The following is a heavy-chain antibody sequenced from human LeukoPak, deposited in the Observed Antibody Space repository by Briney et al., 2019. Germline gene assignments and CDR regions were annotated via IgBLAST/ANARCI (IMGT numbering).Heavy chain of an antibody. D-gene: IGHD6-19*01. V-gene: IGHV1-2*02. J-gene: IGHJ4*02. CDR1: GYTFTGYY. Sequence: GASVKVSCKASGYTFTGYYMHWVRQAPGQGLAWMGWINPNSGGTNYAQKFQGRVTMTRDTSISTAYMELSRLRSDDTAVYYCARDPSGIAVAGTGIDYWGQGTLVTVSS. CDR2: INPNSGGT. CDR3: ARDPSGIAVAGTGIDY.